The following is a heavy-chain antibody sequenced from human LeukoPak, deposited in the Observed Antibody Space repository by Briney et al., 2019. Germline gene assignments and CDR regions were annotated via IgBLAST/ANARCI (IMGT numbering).Heavy chain of an antibody. Sequence: SETLSLTCTVSGGSISNYYWTWIRQPPGKGLESIGYIYNSGNTNYNPSLKSRVTISVDTSKNQFSLELSSVTTSDTAVYYCARALYSASWSYWGQGTLVTVSS. D-gene: IGHD6-13*01. CDR1: GGSISNYY. J-gene: IGHJ4*02. CDR2: IYNSGNT. CDR3: ARALYSASWSY. V-gene: IGHV4-59*01.